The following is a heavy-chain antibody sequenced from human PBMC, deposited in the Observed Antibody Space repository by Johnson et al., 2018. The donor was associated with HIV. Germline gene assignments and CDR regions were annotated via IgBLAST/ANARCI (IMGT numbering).Heavy chain of an antibody. CDR2: IKSKTDGGTT. D-gene: IGHD6-13*01. Sequence: VQLVESGGGLVKPGGSLRLSCAASGFTFSNAWMSWVRQAPGKGLEWVGRIKSKTDGGTTDYAAPVKGRFTISRDDSKNTLYLQMGSLRAEDMAVYYCARSPFIAAAGTNAFDIWGQGTMVTVSS. CDR3: ARSPFIAAAGTNAFDI. V-gene: IGHV3-15*01. J-gene: IGHJ3*02. CDR1: GFTFSNAW.